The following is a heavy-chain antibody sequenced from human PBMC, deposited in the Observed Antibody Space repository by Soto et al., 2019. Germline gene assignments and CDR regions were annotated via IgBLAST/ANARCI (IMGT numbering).Heavy chain of an antibody. Sequence: GASVKVSFKASGYTFTSYGISWVRQAPGQGLEWMGWISAYNGNTNYAQKLQGRVTMTTDTSTSTAYMELRSLRSDDTAVYYCARGSWCSSTSCYHYYYYYMDVWGKGTTVTVSS. J-gene: IGHJ6*03. V-gene: IGHV1-18*01. D-gene: IGHD2-2*01. CDR2: ISAYNGNT. CDR1: GYTFTSYG. CDR3: ARGSWCSSTSCYHYYYYYMDV.